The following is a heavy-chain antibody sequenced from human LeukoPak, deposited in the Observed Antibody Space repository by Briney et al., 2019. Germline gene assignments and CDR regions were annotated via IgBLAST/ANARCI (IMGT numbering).Heavy chain of an antibody. V-gene: IGHV3-64*01. CDR2: ISSNGGST. J-gene: IGHJ4*02. Sequence: PGGSLRLSCAASGFTFSSYAMHWVRQAPGKGLEYVSAISSNGGSTYYANSVKGRFTISRDNSKNTLYLQMGSLRAEDMAVYYCARVLAAAGTKRGPLDYWGQGTLVTVSS. CDR3: ARVLAAAGTKRGPLDY. CDR1: GFTFSSYA. D-gene: IGHD6-13*01.